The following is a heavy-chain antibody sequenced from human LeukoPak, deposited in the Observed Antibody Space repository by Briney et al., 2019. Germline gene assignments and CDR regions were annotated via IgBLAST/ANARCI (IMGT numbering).Heavy chain of an antibody. CDR2: ISAYNGNT. CDR1: GYTFTSYG. CDR3: ARDILTGNALGH. V-gene: IGHV1-18*01. D-gene: IGHD3-9*01. J-gene: IGHJ4*02. Sequence: ASVKVSCKASGYTFTSYGISWVRQAPGQGLEWMGWISAYNGNTNYAQKLQGRVSMTTDTSTNTAYMEVRSLRSDDTAVYFCARDILTGNALGHWGQGTQVTVSS.